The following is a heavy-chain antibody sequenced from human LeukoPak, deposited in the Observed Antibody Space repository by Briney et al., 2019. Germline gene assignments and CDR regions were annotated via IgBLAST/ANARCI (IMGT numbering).Heavy chain of an antibody. D-gene: IGHD5-18*01. V-gene: IGHV3-33*01. CDR3: ARDLYSDVDTAMVGY. J-gene: IGHJ4*02. CDR1: GFTFSSYG. Sequence: PGGSLRLSCAASGFTFSSYGMHWVRQAPGKELEWVAVIWYDGSNKYYADSVKGRFTISRDNSKNTLYLQMNSLRAEDTAVYYCARDLYSDVDTAMVGYWGQGTLVTVSS. CDR2: IWYDGSNK.